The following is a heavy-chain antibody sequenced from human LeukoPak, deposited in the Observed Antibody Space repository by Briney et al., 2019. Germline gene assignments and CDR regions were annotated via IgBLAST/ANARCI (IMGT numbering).Heavy chain of an antibody. D-gene: IGHD5-24*01. CDR3: ARERDGYLDY. CDR1: GYTFTSHY. J-gene: IGHJ4*02. Sequence: GASVKVSCKASGYTFTSHYMHWVRQAPGQGLEWMGWINPNSGGTNYAQKFQGRVTMTRDTSISTAYMELSRLRSDDTAVDYCARERDGYLDYWGQGTLVTVSS. CDR2: INPNSGGT. V-gene: IGHV1-2*02.